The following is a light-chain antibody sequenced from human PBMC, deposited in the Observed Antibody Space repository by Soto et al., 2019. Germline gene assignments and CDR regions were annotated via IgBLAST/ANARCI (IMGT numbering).Light chain of an antibody. CDR1: SSDVGSYNY. V-gene: IGLV2-14*01. CDR2: EVS. Sequence: SVLTQPASVSGSPGQSITISCTGTSSDVGSYNYVSWYQLHPGKAPKLMIYEVSNRPSGVSNRFSGSKSGNTASLTISGLQAADEADYYCASYLTTSPLEVFGAGTKVTVL. CDR3: ASYLTTSPLEV. J-gene: IGLJ1*01.